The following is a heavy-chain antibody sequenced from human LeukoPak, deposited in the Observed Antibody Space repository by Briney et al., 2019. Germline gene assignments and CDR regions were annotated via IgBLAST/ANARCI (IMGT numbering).Heavy chain of an antibody. CDR1: GFRFSSYA. CDR3: AKEYTPSSPLGELDS. Sequence: GSLRLSCAVSGFRFSSYAMHWVRQAPGKGLEWVSLIRHDETNEYYADSVQGRFTISRGTSKNTLYLQMNSLRAEDTAVYYYAKEYTPSSPLGELDSWGQGTLVTVSS. D-gene: IGHD6-6*01. CDR2: IRHDETNE. J-gene: IGHJ4*02. V-gene: IGHV3-30*02.